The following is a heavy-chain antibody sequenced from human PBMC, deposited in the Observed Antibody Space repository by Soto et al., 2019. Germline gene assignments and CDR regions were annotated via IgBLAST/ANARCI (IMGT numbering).Heavy chain of an antibody. J-gene: IGHJ4*02. CDR1: GYTFTSYY. Sequence: ASVKVSCKASGYTFTSYYMHWVRQAPGQGLERMGIINPSGGSTSYAQKFQGRVTMTRDTSTSTVYMELSSLRSEDTAVYYCARAQTHYDILTGYRPNYFDYWGQGTLVTVS. V-gene: IGHV1-46*03. D-gene: IGHD3-9*01. CDR3: ARAQTHYDILTGYRPNYFDY. CDR2: INPSGGST.